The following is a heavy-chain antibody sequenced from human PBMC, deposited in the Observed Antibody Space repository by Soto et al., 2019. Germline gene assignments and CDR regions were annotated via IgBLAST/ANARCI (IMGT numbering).Heavy chain of an antibody. CDR3: ARDTSAGYDYVWGSYRPTYYYYGMDV. Sequence: PGGSLRLSCAASGFTFSSYSMNWVRQAPGKGLEWVSSISISSSYIYYADSVKGRFTISRDNAKNSLYLQMNSLRAEDTAVYYCARDTSAGYDYVWGSYRPTYYYYGMDVWGQGTTVTVSS. CDR2: ISISSSYI. J-gene: IGHJ6*02. CDR1: GFTFSSYS. V-gene: IGHV3-21*01. D-gene: IGHD3-16*02.